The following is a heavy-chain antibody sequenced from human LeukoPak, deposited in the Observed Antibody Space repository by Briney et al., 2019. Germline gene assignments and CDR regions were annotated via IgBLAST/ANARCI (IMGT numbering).Heavy chain of an antibody. Sequence: GGSLRLSCAASGFSFSSYWMHWVRQAPGKGLVRVSRINSDGSSINYADSVKGRFTISRDNAKNTLNLQMNSLRGEDTAVYYCARDASRGYYDSRGYYLFDYWGQGTLVTVSS. V-gene: IGHV3-74*01. CDR1: GFSFSSYW. CDR3: ARDASRGYYDSRGYYLFDY. D-gene: IGHD3-22*01. J-gene: IGHJ4*02. CDR2: INSDGSSI.